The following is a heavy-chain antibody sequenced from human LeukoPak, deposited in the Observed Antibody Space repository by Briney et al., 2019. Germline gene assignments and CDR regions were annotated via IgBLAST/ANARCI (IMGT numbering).Heavy chain of an antibody. Sequence: PSETLSLTCIVPRGSISSYFWSSIWQPPGKGLEWIGHIYYSGSTNYTPSLTSRVTLSVATSMNKFSLKLRSATSEATAVSYGAINILVPATSSYYYYGMDVWSQGTTVTVSS. CDR1: RGSISSYF. V-gene: IGHV4-59*01. CDR3: AINILVPATSSYYYYGMDV. D-gene: IGHD2-2*01. J-gene: IGHJ6*02. CDR2: IYYSGST.